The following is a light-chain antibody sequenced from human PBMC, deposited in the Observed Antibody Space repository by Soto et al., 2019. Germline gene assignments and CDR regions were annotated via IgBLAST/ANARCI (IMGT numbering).Light chain of an antibody. Sequence: QSALTQPASVSGSPGQSMTISCTGSSSDVGGYHYVSWYQQHPGKAPKLIIYQVSHRPSGVSDRFSGSKSGNTASLTISGLQGEDEATYYCSSFTSAHTYVFGTGTQLTVL. V-gene: IGLV2-14*03. CDR2: QVS. CDR3: SSFTSAHTYV. CDR1: SSDVGGYHY. J-gene: IGLJ1*01.